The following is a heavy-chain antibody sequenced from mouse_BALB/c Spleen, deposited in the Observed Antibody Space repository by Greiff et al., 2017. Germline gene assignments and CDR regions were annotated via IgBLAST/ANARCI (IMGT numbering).Heavy chain of an antibody. D-gene: IGHD2-10*01. Sequence: LVESGAELVRPGSSVKISCKASGYAFSSYWMNWVKQRPGQGLEWIGQIYPGDGDTNYNGKFKGKATLTADKSSSTAYMQLSSLTSEDSAVYFCAAYYGNYVYAMDYWGQGTSVTVSS. J-gene: IGHJ4*01. CDR2: IYPGDGDT. CDR1: GYAFSSYW. V-gene: IGHV1-80*01. CDR3: AAYYGNYVYAMDY.